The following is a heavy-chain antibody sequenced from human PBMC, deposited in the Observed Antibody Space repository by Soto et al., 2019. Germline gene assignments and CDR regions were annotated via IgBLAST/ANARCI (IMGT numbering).Heavy chain of an antibody. J-gene: IGHJ4*02. CDR2: ISGYNGNT. CDR1: GYTFTNYG. V-gene: IGHV1-18*01. Sequence: KVSCKASGYTFTNYGFSWVRQAPGQGLEWMGWISGYNGNTNYAERLQGRVTMTTDTSTSTAYMELKSLRYDDTAVYYCAREGQLGYWGQGTPVTVSS. CDR3: AREGQLGY. D-gene: IGHD6-6*01.